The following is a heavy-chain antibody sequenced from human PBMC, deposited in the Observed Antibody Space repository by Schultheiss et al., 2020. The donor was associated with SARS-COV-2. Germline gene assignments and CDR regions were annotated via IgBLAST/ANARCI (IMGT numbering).Heavy chain of an antibody. Sequence: SETLSLTCTVSGGSISSYYWSWIRQPPGKGLEWIGSIYYSGSTYYNPSLKSRVTISVDTSKNQFSLKLSSVTAADTAVYYCARRPSSSFYYYGMDVWGQGTTVTVSS. CDR1: GGSISSYY. CDR3: ARRPSSSFYYYGMDV. CDR2: IYYSGST. D-gene: IGHD6-6*01. V-gene: IGHV4-39*01. J-gene: IGHJ6*02.